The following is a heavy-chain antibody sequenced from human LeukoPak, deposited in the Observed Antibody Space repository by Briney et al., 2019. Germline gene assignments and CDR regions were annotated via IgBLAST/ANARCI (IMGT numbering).Heavy chain of an antibody. CDR1: GFTFDDYG. Sequence: RAGGSLRLSCAASGFTFDDYGMSWVRQAPGKGLEWVSGINWNGGSTGYADSVKGRFTISRDNSKNTLYLQMNSLRAEDTAVYYCARDAGGYYSFDYWGQGTLVTVSS. CDR3: ARDAGGYYSFDY. V-gene: IGHV3-20*04. J-gene: IGHJ4*02. CDR2: INWNGGST. D-gene: IGHD3-22*01.